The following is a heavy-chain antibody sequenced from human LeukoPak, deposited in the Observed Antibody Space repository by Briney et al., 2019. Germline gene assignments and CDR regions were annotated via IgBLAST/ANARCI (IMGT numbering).Heavy chain of an antibody. CDR3: ARGFGHYFDY. V-gene: IGHV4-39*07. D-gene: IGHD3-16*01. CDR2: IYYSGST. J-gene: IGHJ4*02. CDR1: GGSISSSYYY. Sequence: SETLSLTCTVSGGSISSSYYYWGWIRQPPGKGLEWIGSIYYSGSTYYNPSVKSRVTTSVDKSKNQYSLKLPCVTAANTAVYYCARGFGHYFDYWGQGTLVTVPS.